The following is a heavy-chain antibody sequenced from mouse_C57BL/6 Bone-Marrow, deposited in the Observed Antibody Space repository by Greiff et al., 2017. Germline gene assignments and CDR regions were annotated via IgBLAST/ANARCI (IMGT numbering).Heavy chain of an antibody. V-gene: IGHV14-4*01. Sequence: VHVKQSGAELVRPGASVKLSCTASGFNFKDDYMHWVKQRPEQGLEWIGWIDPENGDTEYASKFQGKATITADTSSITAYLQLSSLTSEDTAVYYCTTIRVATVVADYWGQGTTLTVSS. CDR2: IDPENGDT. J-gene: IGHJ2*01. CDR1: GFNFKDDY. CDR3: TTIRVATVVADY. D-gene: IGHD1-1*01.